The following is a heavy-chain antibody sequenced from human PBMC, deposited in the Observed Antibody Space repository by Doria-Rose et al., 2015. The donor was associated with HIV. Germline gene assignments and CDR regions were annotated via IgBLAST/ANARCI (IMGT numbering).Heavy chain of an antibody. Sequence: ETGPVLVKPTETLTLTCTVSGVSLSSPGMGVSWIRQPPGKALEWLANIFPDDERSYKTSLNSRLTISRGSSKSQVVPTMTDMDPVDTATYYCARIKSSRWYHKYYFDFWGQGTLVIVSA. J-gene: IGHJ4*02. D-gene: IGHD6-13*01. V-gene: IGHV2-26*01. CDR3: ARIKSSRWYHKYYFDF. CDR2: IFPDDER. CDR1: GVSLSSPGMG.